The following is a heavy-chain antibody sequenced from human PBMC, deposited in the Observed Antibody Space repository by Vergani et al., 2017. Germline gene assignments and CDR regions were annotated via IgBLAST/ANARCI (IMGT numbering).Heavy chain of an antibody. CDR2: IDQTGRP. CDR3: ARVNTETNGHLYYYYYMDV. CDR1: GGSFTSYH. V-gene: IGHV4-34*01. D-gene: IGHD4-11*01. J-gene: IGHJ6*03. Sequence: QVQLQQWGGGLLKPSETLSLTCVVNGGSFTSYHWTWIRQSPGEGLEWVGDIDQTGRPDYNPSLKSRLTMSVDKSLNQFSLTLNSVTATDTAIYFCARVNTETNGHLYYYYYMDVWGQGTAVTVS.